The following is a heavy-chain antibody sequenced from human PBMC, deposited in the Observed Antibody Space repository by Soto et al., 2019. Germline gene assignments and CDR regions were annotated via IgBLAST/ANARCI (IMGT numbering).Heavy chain of an antibody. CDR2: IYHSGST. Sequence: PSETLSLSCAVSGGAIISSNWWNWVRQPPGKGREWIGEIYHSGSTYYKPSLKSRVAMSVDTSKNQFSLKLTSATAADTAVYYCARRDWSGSTSHFYFDYWGQGVLVTVSS. J-gene: IGHJ4*02. V-gene: IGHV4-4*02. D-gene: IGHD3-9*01. CDR3: ARRDWSGSTSHFYFDY. CDR1: GGAIISSNW.